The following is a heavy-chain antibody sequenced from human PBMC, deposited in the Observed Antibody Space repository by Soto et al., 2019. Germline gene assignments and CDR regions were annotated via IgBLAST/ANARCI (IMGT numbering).Heavy chain of an antibody. CDR3: ARVERGNATTVVDAFDI. CDR1: GGFVSSGSYY. J-gene: IGHJ3*02. D-gene: IGHD1-1*01. Sequence: QVQLQQWGAGLLKPSETLSLTCAVYGGFVSSGSYYWSWIRQPPGKGLEWIGEMSHSGGTHFNPSLKSRVTISVDTSKNQFSLMMSSVTAAATALYYCARVERGNATTVVDAFDIWGPGTMVTVSS. CDR2: MSHSGGT. V-gene: IGHV4-34*01.